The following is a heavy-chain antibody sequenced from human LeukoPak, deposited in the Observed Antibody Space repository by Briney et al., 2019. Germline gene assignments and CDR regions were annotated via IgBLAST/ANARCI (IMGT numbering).Heavy chain of an antibody. D-gene: IGHD1-7*01. J-gene: IGHJ3*02. Sequence: SETLSLTCTVSSGSISTYYWSWIRQTAGKGLEWIGRIYTSGSTNYNPSLKSRVTMSVDTSKNQFSLKLSSVTAADTAVYYCARVRYNWNYGAFNIWGQGTMVTVSS. CDR2: IYTSGST. V-gene: IGHV4-4*07. CDR1: SGSISTYY. CDR3: ARVRYNWNYGAFNI.